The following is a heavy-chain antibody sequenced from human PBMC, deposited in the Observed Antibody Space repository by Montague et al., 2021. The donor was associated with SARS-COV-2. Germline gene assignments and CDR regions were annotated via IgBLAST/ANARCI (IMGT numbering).Heavy chain of an antibody. CDR2: IYYSGST. Sequence: SETLSLTCTVSGGSISSSSYYWGWIRQPPGKGLKWIGSIYYSGSTYYNPSLKSRVTISVDTSKNQFSLKLSSVTAADTAVYYCARQENSSGWLKPDAFDIWGQGTMVTASS. D-gene: IGHD6-19*01. J-gene: IGHJ3*02. CDR3: ARQENSSGWLKPDAFDI. CDR1: GGSISSSSYY. V-gene: IGHV4-39*01.